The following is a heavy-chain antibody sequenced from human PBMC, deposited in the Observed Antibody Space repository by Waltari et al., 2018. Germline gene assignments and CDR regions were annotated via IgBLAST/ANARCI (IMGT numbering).Heavy chain of an antibody. D-gene: IGHD6-13*01. J-gene: IGHJ3*02. CDR2: IIPILGIA. CDR1: GGTFSSYA. V-gene: IGHV1-69*09. Sequence: QVQLVQSGAEVKTPGSSVKVSCKASGGTFSSYAISWVRQAPGQGLEWMGRIIPILGIANYAQKFQGRVTITADKSTSTAYMELSSLRSEDTAVYYCARGHGSTGDAFDIWGQGTMVTVSS. CDR3: ARGHGSTGDAFDI.